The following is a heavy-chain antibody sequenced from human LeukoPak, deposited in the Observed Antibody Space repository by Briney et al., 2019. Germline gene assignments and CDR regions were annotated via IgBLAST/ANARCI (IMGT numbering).Heavy chain of an antibody. CDR1: GFIFSTYN. CDR3: ARVASVAGY. D-gene: IGHD6-19*01. V-gene: IGHV3-21*06. Sequence: GGSLRLSCAASGFIFSTYNMNWVRQFPGKGLEWVSSISSRGSYIYYADSVRGRFTISRDNARSSLYLQMNSLRAEDTAVYYCARVASVAGYWGQGTLVTVSS. CDR2: ISSRGSYI. J-gene: IGHJ4*02.